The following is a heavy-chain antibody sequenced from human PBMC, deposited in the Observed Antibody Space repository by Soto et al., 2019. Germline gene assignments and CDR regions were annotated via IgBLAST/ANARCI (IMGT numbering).Heavy chain of an antibody. CDR2: ISSSSTYI. CDR3: ARDLPNMPGEAR. CDR1: GFTFSSYS. D-gene: IGHD3-16*01. J-gene: IGHJ4*02. Sequence: GGSLRLSCAASGFTFSSYSMNWVRQAPGKGLEWVSSISSSSTYIYYADSVKGRFTISRDNAKNSLYLQMNSLRAEDTAVYYCARDLPNMPGEARWGQATLVTVSS. V-gene: IGHV3-21*01.